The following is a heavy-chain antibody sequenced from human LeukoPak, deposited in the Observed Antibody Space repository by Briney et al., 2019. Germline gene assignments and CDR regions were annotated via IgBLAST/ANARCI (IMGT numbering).Heavy chain of an antibody. CDR1: GFTFNNAW. CDR2: IKSKTDGGTA. CDR3: TTGGWD. V-gene: IGHV3-15*01. Sequence: GGSLRLSCAASGFTFNNAWMGWVRQAPGKGLEWGGRIKSKTDGGTADYTAPVKGRFTISRDDSKNTVSLEMNDLKTEDSAMYYCTTGGWDWGQGTLVTVSS. D-gene: IGHD5-12*01. J-gene: IGHJ4*02.